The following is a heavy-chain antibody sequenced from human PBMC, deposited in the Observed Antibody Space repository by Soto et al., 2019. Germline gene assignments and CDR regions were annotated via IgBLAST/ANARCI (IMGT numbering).Heavy chain of an antibody. CDR3: AREARWLQTIYHAFDI. CDR2: IWYDGSNK. J-gene: IGHJ3*02. CDR1: GFTFSSYG. Sequence: QVQLVESGGGVVQPGRSLRLSCAASGFTFSSYGMHWVRQAPGKGLEWVAVIWYDGSNKYYADSVKGRFTISRDNSKNTLYLQMNSLRAEDTAVYYCAREARWLQTIYHAFDIWGQGTMVTVSS. V-gene: IGHV3-33*01. D-gene: IGHD5-12*01.